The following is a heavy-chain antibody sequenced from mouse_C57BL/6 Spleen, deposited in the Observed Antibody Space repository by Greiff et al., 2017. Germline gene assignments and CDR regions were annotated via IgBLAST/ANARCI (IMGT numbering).Heavy chain of an antibody. V-gene: IGHV1-22*01. J-gene: IGHJ2*01. D-gene: IGHD2-4*01. CDR2: INPNNGGT. Sequence: EVQLQQSGPELVKPGASVKMSCKASGYTFTDYNMHWVKQSHGKSLEWIGYINPNNGGTSYNQKFKGKATLTVNKSSSTAYMELRSLTSEDSAVYYCAREGNYDAYFDYWGQGTTLTVSS. CDR3: AREGNYDAYFDY. CDR1: GYTFTDYN.